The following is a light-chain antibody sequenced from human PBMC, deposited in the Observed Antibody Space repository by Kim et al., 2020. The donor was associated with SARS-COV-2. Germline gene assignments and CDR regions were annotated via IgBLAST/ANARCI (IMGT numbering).Light chain of an antibody. V-gene: IGLV3-19*01. J-gene: IGLJ2*01. CDR1: RLPSSS. CDR3: QSRDSGGIVL. CDR2: GRH. Sequence: SSELTQDPDKARTITRLDTSHSGEARLPSSSGTRYQQRPRQAPVPVIYGRHDRPSGIPARFSGSSSGNTASLTISGAQAEDEADYYCQSRDSGGIVLFGG.